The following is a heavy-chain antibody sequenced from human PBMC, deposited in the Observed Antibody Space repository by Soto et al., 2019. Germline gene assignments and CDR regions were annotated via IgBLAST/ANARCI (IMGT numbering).Heavy chain of an antibody. CDR2: ISGSGGST. V-gene: IGHV3-23*01. CDR3: AKRDVPHSTSNAYFYDH. J-gene: IGHJ4*02. D-gene: IGHD2-21*02. Sequence: GGSLRLSCAASGFTFSSYAMSWVRQAPGKGLEWVSAISGSGGSTYYADSVEGWFTISRDNSKNTLYLQMNSLRAEDTAVYYCAKRDVPHSTSNAYFYDHWGRGVLVTVSS. CDR1: GFTFSSYA.